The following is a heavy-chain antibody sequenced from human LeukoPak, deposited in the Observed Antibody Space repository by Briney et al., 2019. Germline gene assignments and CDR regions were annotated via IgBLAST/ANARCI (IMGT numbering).Heavy chain of an antibody. CDR1: GGSISSYY. CDR3: ARGVAAASRYYYYYMDV. CDR2: IYYSGST. D-gene: IGHD6-13*01. V-gene: IGHV4-59*01. Sequence: SETLSLTCTVSGGSISSYYWSWIRQPPGKGLEWIGYIYYSGSTNYNPSLKSRVTISVDTSKNQFSLKLSSVTAADMAVYYCARGVAAASRYYYYYMDVWGKGTTVTISS. J-gene: IGHJ6*03.